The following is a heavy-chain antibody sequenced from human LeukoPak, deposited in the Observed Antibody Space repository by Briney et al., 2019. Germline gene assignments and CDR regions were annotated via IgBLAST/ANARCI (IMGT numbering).Heavy chain of an antibody. Sequence: PGGSLRLSWAAPGFTFVDYGMGWVRQAPGRGLDWVSGINGNGGSTGYADSVKGRFTISRDNAKNSLYLQMNSLRAEDTALYYCARDYCSSTSFGCYYGMDVWGQGTTVTVSS. V-gene: IGHV3-20*04. J-gene: IGHJ6*02. CDR1: GFTFVDYG. D-gene: IGHD2-2*01. CDR3: ARDYCSSTSFGCYYGMDV. CDR2: INGNGGST.